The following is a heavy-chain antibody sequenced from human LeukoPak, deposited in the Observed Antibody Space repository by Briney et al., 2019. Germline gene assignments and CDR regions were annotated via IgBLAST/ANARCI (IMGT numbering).Heavy chain of an antibody. V-gene: IGHV4-61*02. CDR3: ARDGTTVDGHIVVVPAAIEDAFDI. D-gene: IGHD2-2*01. CDR2: IYTSGST. Sequence: PSQTLSLTCTVSGGSISSGSYYWSWIRQPPGKGLEWIGRIYTSGSTNYNPSLKSRVTISVDTSKNQFSLKLSSVTAADTAVYYCARDGTTVDGHIVVVPAAIEDAFDIWGQGTMVTVSS. J-gene: IGHJ3*02. CDR1: GGSISSGSYY.